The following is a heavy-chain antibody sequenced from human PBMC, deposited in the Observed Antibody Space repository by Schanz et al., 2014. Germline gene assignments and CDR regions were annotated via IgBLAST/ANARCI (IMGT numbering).Heavy chain of an antibody. Sequence: QVQLQESGPGLVKPSQTLSLTCTVSGDSISNTPYYWTWIRQHPGKGLEWIGYIFFSGATHQNPSLKSRISISIDTSKNQFSLSLSSATAADTAVYYCARAVGGNSALEWFDPWGQGTLVTVSS. CDR2: IFFSGAT. CDR1: GDSISNTPYY. D-gene: IGHD2-21*01. J-gene: IGHJ5*02. V-gene: IGHV4-31*03. CDR3: ARAVGGNSALEWFDP.